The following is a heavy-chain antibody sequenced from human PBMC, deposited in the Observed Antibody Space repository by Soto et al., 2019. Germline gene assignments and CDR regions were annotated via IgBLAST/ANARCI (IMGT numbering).Heavy chain of an antibody. J-gene: IGHJ4*01. CDR3: ARDDGIVGATPAFDY. CDR2: INGRGNYI. CDR1: GFTFSTYN. Sequence: EVLLVESGGGLVKPGGSLRLSCAASGFTFSTYNMNWVRQAPGKGLEWVSSINGRGNYIYYTDPVKGRFTISRDKAKTSLYLQMNSLRAEDTTVYYSARDDGIVGATPAFDYWGHGTLVTVSS. V-gene: IGHV3-21*01. D-gene: IGHD1-26*01.